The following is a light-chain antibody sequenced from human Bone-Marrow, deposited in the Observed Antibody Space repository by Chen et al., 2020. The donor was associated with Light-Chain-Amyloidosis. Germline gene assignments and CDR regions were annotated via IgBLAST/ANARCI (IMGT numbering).Light chain of an antibody. J-gene: IGKJ5*01. CDR3: QQRSNWPPA. CDR2: DAS. V-gene: IGKV3-11*01. Sequence: EILLKQSPATLSLSPGERATLSCRASQSVSSYLAWYQQKPGQAPRLLIYDASNRATGIPARFSGSGSWTDFTLTISSLEPEDFAVYYCQQRSNWPPAFGQGTRLEIK. CDR1: QSVSSY.